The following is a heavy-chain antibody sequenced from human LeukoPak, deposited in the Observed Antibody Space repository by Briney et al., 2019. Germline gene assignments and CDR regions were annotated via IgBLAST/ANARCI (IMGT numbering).Heavy chain of an antibody. CDR1: GFTFSSYS. D-gene: IGHD3-22*01. Sequence: GGSLRLSCAASGFTFSSYSMNWVRQAPGKGLEWVSYIGSSSSTIYYADSVKGRFTISRDNAKNSLYLQMNSLRDEDSAVYYCARDYGCYYDSSGRNGNYGMDVWGQGTTVTVSS. J-gene: IGHJ6*02. CDR3: ARDYGCYYDSSGRNGNYGMDV. V-gene: IGHV3-48*02. CDR2: IGSSSSTI.